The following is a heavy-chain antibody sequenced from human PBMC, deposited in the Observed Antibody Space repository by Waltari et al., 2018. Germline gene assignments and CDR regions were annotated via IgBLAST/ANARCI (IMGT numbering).Heavy chain of an antibody. J-gene: IGHJ4*02. D-gene: IGHD3-3*01. CDR3: ARGHSFRFLEWLLYPPGYFDY. V-gene: IGHV4-34*01. CDR1: GGSFSGYY. Sequence: QVQLQQWGAGLLKPSETLSLTCAVYGGSFSGYYWSWIRQPPGQGLGWIGEINHSGSTNYNSSLKSRVTISVDTSKNQFSLKLSSVTAADTAVYYCARGHSFRFLEWLLYPPGYFDYWGQGTLVTVSS. CDR2: INHSGST.